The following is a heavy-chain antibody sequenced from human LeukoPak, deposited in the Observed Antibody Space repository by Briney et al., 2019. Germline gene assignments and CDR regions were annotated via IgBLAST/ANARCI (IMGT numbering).Heavy chain of an antibody. CDR1: GYSIRSGSY. D-gene: IGHD1-26*01. V-gene: IGHV4-38-2*01. J-gene: IGHJ4*02. CDR3: ASQKVGAHRVIDY. Sequence: SETLSLTCGVSGYSIRSGSYWGWIRRAPGEGLEWIGSIYHSASTSKNPSLKSRVSISIDTSKNQFSLKVNSVTAADTAVYYCASQKVGAHRVIDYWGQGTLVTVSS. CDR2: IYHSAST.